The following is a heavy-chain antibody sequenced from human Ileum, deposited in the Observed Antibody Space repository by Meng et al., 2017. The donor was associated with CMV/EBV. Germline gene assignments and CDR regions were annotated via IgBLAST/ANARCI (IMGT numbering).Heavy chain of an antibody. D-gene: IGHD6-13*01. Sequence: GESLKISCAASGFTFGSNAMSWVRQAPGKGLEWVSGINYNGDRTTYADFVKGRVTISRDNSKNTLHLQMNSLRVEDTAIYYCAKEWGTEGAGTRGDFDYWGQGTLVTVSS. CDR3: AKEWGTEGAGTRGDFDY. CDR1: GFTFGSNA. CDR2: INYNGDRT. V-gene: IGHV3-23*01. J-gene: IGHJ4*02.